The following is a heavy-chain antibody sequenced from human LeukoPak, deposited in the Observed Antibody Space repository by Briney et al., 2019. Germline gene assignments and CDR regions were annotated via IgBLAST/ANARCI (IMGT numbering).Heavy chain of an antibody. CDR1: GGSVSSGSDY. V-gene: IGHV4-61*01. Sequence: SKTLSLNCTVSGGSVSSGSDYSTWIRQPPWKGLECIGYIYYSGGTNFHPSSKRRVTIAVDTSKNQVSLKLSSVTAAETAVDFCASRKSGSYFPSIDYWGRGTLVSVSS. J-gene: IGHJ4*02. CDR3: ASRKSGSYFPSIDY. CDR2: IYYSGGT. D-gene: IGHD1-26*01.